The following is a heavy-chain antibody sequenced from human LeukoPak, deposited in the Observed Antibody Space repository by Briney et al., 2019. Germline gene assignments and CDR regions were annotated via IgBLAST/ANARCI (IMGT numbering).Heavy chain of an antibody. D-gene: IGHD2-21*02. V-gene: IGHV3-30*18. CDR3: AKDLGGRAYCGGDCYGFDY. J-gene: IGHJ4*02. CDR1: GFPFSSYG. CDR2: ISYDGSNK. Sequence: GGSLRLSCAASGFPFSSYGMHWVRQAPGKGLEWVAVISYDGSNKYYADSVKGRFTISRDNSRNTLYLQMNSLRAEDTAVYYCAKDLGGRAYCGGDCYGFDYWGQGTLVTVSS.